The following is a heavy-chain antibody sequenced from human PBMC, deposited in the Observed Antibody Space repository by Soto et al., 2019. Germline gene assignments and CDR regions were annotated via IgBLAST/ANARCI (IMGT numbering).Heavy chain of an antibody. CDR1: GFTFSSYE. V-gene: IGHV3-48*03. D-gene: IGHD4-4*01. Sequence: LRLSCAVSGFTFSSYEMNWVRQAPGKGLEWVSYIGTSGKTIYYADSVRGRFTISRDNAKNSLYLQMNSLRAEDTAVYFCARDPAIYSGKFDYGLDVWGRGTTVTVSS. CDR2: IGTSGKTI. J-gene: IGHJ6*02. CDR3: ARDPAIYSGKFDYGLDV.